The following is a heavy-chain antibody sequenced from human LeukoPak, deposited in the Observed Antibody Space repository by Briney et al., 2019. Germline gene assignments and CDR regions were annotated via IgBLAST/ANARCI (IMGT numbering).Heavy chain of an antibody. CDR2: ISWDGGST. Sequence: RSGGSLRLSCAASGFTFDDYAMHWVRQAPGKGLEWVSLISWDGGSTYYADSVKGRFTISRDDRKNSLYLQMNSLRAEDTALYYCAKDGGSYYSYMDVWGKGTTVTASS. D-gene: IGHD1-26*01. J-gene: IGHJ6*03. CDR1: GFTFDDYA. CDR3: AKDGGSYYSYMDV. V-gene: IGHV3-43D*03.